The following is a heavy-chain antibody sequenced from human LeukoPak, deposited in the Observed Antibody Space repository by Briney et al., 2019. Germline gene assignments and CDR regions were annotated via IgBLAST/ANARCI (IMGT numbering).Heavy chain of an antibody. V-gene: IGHV1-3*01. D-gene: IGHD1-26*01. CDR2: IDAGYGNT. Sequence: ASVKVSCKASGYTFTSYAIHWVRQAPGQRLEWMGWIDAGYGNTKYSQTFQGRVTITRDTSANTAYMDLSSLRSEDTAVYYCARHCSGNSGWSDPWGQGTLVTVSS. J-gene: IGHJ5*02. CDR3: ARHCSGNSGWSDP. CDR1: GYTFTSYA.